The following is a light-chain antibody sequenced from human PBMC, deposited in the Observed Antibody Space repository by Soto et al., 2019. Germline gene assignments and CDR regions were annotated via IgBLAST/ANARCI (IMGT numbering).Light chain of an antibody. Sequence: QSALTQPASVSGTPGQSITISCTGTSSDVGGYNYVSWYQQHPGKAPKLMIYDVRKPPAGVSNRFSGSKSGNTASLTISGLQAEDEADYYCSSYTSSSTLVFGTGTQLTVL. CDR1: SSDVGGYNY. CDR2: DVR. J-gene: IGLJ1*01. V-gene: IGLV2-14*01. CDR3: SSYTSSSTLV.